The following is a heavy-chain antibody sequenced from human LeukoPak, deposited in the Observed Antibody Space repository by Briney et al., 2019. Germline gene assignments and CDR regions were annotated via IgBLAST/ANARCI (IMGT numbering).Heavy chain of an antibody. CDR1: GFTFSNYA. J-gene: IGHJ6*02. D-gene: IGHD3-10*01. CDR3: ARVLGGFPYYYGMDV. V-gene: IGHV3-23*01. Sequence: GGSLRLSCAASGFTFSNYAINWARQAPGKGLEWVSAVSGSGANTYYADSVKGRFTISRDNSKDTLYLQMNRLRVEDTAVYLCARVLGGFPYYYGMDVWGQGTTVAVSS. CDR2: VSGSGANT.